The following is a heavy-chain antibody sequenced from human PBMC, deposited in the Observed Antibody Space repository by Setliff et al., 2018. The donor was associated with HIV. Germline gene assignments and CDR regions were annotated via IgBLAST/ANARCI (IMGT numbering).Heavy chain of an antibody. Sequence: SVKVSCKASGGTFSSYGISWVRQAPGQGLEWMGGIIPIFGTANYEQKFQGRVTITADESTSTAYMELSSLRSEDTAVYYCARGESIAVAYYHYYYMDVWGKGTTVTVSS. J-gene: IGHJ6*03. D-gene: IGHD6-19*01. CDR1: GGTFSSYG. CDR3: ARGESIAVAYYHYYYMDV. CDR2: IIPIFGTA. V-gene: IGHV1-69*13.